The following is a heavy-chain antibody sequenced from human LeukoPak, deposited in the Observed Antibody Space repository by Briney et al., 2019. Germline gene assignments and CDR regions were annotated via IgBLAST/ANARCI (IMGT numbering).Heavy chain of an antibody. Sequence: PWASVKVSCKVSGYTLTELSMHWVRQAPGKGLEWMGGFDPEDGETIYAQKFQGRVTMTEDTSTDTAYMELSSLRSEDTAVYYCATGPGEWTMVAVAGDFDYWGQGTLVTVSS. D-gene: IGHD6-19*01. CDR2: FDPEDGET. J-gene: IGHJ4*02. CDR3: ATGPGEWTMVAVAGDFDY. V-gene: IGHV1-24*01. CDR1: GYTLTELS.